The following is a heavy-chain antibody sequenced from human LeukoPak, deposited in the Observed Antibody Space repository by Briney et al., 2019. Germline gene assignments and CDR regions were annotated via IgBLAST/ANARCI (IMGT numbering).Heavy chain of an antibody. J-gene: IGHJ3*02. CDR1: GYTFTSYG. V-gene: IGHV1-8*03. CDR2: MNPNSGNT. CDR3: ARVRAYYYGTLDAFDI. Sequence: ASVKVSCKAAGYTFTSYGINWVRQATGQGLEWMGWMNPNSGNTGYAQKFQGRVTITRNTSISTAYMELSSLGSEDTAVYYCARVRAYYYGTLDAFDIWGQGTMVTVSS. D-gene: IGHD3-10*01.